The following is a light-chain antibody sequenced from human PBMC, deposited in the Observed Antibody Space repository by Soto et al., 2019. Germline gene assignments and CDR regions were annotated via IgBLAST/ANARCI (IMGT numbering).Light chain of an antibody. J-gene: IGKJ3*01. CDR3: QQYNHWPET. Sequence: EVVMTQSPATLSVSPGDRATLSCRASHSVRNNLAWYQHKPGQAPRLLIYDASTRATDIPARFSGSGSGTEFPLTISSLQSEDFAIFYCQQYNHWPETFGPGTKVDIK. V-gene: IGKV3-15*01. CDR1: HSVRNN. CDR2: DAS.